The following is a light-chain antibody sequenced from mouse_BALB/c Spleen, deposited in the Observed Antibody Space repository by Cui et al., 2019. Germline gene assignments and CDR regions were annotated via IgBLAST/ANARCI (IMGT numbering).Light chain of an antibody. CDR2: AAT. CDR3: QHFWGTPYT. CDR1: ENIYSN. J-gene: IGKJ2*01. Sequence: DIQMTQSPASLSVSVGETVTITCRASENIYSNLAWYQQKQGKSPQLLVYAATNLADGVPSRFSGSGSGTQYSLKTNSLQSEDFGSYYCQHFWGTPYTFGGGTKLEIK. V-gene: IGKV12-46*01.